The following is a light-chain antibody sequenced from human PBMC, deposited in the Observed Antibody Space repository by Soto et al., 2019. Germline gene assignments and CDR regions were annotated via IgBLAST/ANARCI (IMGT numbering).Light chain of an antibody. CDR3: CSYAGIYTRV. CDR1: SSDVGGYNY. Sequence: QSALTQPRSVSGSPGQSVTISCTGTSSDVGGYNYVSWYQQHPGKAPKLMIYDVGKRPSGVPDRFSGSKSDNTASLTISWLHAEDEADYYCCSYAGIYTRVFGTGTKLTVL. V-gene: IGLV2-11*01. J-gene: IGLJ1*01. CDR2: DVG.